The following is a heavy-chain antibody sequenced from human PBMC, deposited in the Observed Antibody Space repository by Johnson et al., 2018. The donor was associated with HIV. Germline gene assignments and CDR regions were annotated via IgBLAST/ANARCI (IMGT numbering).Heavy chain of an antibody. Sequence: QVQLVESGGGVVQPGRSLRLSSAASGFTFSSYAMHWVRQAPGKGLEWVEVISYDGSNKYFADSVKGRFTISRDNSKNTLYLQMNSLRAEDTAVYYCAREVDGFDIWGQGTMVTVSS. J-gene: IGHJ3*02. CDR1: GFTFSSYA. CDR2: ISYDGSNK. CDR3: AREVDGFDI. V-gene: IGHV3-30-3*01.